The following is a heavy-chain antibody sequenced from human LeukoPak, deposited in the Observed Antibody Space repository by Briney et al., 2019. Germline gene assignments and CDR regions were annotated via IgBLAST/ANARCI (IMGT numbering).Heavy chain of an antibody. CDR3: ERVVQSTDSSGFYLPEYFQH. V-gene: IGHV4-39*07. J-gene: IGHJ1*01. CDR2: IFYSGST. CDR1: SGSISTSNYY. D-gene: IGHD3-22*01. Sequence: SETLSLTCTVSSGSISTSNYYWGWVRQPPGKALEWIGNIFYSGSTYYSPSLKSRVTISLDTSKNQFSLKLRSVTAADTAVYYCERVVQSTDSSGFYLPEYFQHWGQGTLVTVSS.